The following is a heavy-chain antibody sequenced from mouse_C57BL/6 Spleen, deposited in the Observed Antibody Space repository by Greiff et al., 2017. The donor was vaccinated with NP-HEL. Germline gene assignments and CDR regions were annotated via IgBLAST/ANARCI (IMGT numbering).Heavy chain of an antibody. J-gene: IGHJ4*01. V-gene: IGHV5-9-1*02. D-gene: IGHD2-2*01. CDR2: ISSGGDYI. Sequence: EVQLVDSGEGLVKPGGSLKLSCAASGFTFSSYAMSWVRQTPEKRLEWVAYISSGGDYIYYADTVKGRFTISRDNARNTLYLQMSSLKSEDTAMYYCTRDGYDGGPYAMDYWGQGTSVTVSS. CDR3: TRDGYDGGPYAMDY. CDR1: GFTFSSYA.